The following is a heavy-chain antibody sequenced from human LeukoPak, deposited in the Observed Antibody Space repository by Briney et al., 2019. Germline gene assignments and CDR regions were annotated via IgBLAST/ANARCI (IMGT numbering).Heavy chain of an antibody. D-gene: IGHD5-12*01. CDR2: ISYDGSNK. Sequence: GRSLRLSCAASGFTFSSYAMHWVRQAPGKGLEWVAVISYDGSNKYYADSVKGRFTISRDNSKNTLYLQMNSLRAEDTAVYYCAGGENSGYDVFDYWGQGTLVTVSS. CDR1: GFTFSSYA. CDR3: AGGENSGYDVFDY. V-gene: IGHV3-30-3*01. J-gene: IGHJ4*02.